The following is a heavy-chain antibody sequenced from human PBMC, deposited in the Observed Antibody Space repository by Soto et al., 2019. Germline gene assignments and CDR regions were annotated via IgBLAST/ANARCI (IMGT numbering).Heavy chain of an antibody. CDR2: ISGSGGST. D-gene: IGHD7-27*01. V-gene: IGHV3-23*01. CDR1: GFTFSIFA. Sequence: QPGGSLRLSCAASGFTFSIFAMGWVRQSPGKGLEWVSTISGSGGSTYYADAVKGRFTISRDNSMGTLYLQMKSLRVEDTAIYYCAKEVSLGSTVDLGYWGQGALVTVS. CDR3: AKEVSLGSTVDLGY. J-gene: IGHJ4*02.